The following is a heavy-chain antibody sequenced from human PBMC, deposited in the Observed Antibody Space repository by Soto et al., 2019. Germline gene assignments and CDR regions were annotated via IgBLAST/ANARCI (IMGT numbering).Heavy chain of an antibody. V-gene: IGHV4-59*01. Sequence: QVQLQESGPGLVKPSETLSLTCTVSGGSISSYYWSWIRQPPGKGLEWIGYIYYSGSTNYNPSVKSRVTISVDTSKNQFSLKLSSVTAADTAVYYCARASGVYDFWSGYYMPYYYYYMDVWGKGTTVTVSS. CDR3: ARASGVYDFWSGYYMPYYYYYMDV. CDR1: GGSISSYY. J-gene: IGHJ6*03. CDR2: IYYSGST. D-gene: IGHD3-3*01.